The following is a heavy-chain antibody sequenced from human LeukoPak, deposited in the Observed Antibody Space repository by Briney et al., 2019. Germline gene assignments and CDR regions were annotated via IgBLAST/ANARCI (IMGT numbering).Heavy chain of an antibody. CDR3: ARTVMGDYPTEGDY. CDR2: IYNRGST. CDR1: GGSITDYH. D-gene: IGHD4-17*01. J-gene: IGHJ4*02. Sequence: SETLSLTCTVSGGSITDYHWSWIRQPPGKGLEYIGYIYNRGSTFYNPSLKSRVTISTDTSKKQFSLKLTSVTAADTAVYYCARTVMGDYPTEGDYWGQGTLVTVSS. V-gene: IGHV4-59*01.